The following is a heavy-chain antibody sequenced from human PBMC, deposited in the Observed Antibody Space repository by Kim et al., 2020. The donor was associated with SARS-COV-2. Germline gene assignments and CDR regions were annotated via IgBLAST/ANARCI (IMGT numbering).Heavy chain of an antibody. CDR3: ANGGYYYYGMDV. J-gene: IGHJ6*02. Sequence: GGSLRLSCAASGFTFSSYGMHWVRQAPGKGLEWVAVISYDGSNKYYADSVKGRFTISRDNSKNTLYLQMNSLRAEDTAVYYCANGGYYYYGMDVWGQGTTVTVSS. V-gene: IGHV3-30*18. CDR1: GFTFSSYG. CDR2: ISYDGSNK.